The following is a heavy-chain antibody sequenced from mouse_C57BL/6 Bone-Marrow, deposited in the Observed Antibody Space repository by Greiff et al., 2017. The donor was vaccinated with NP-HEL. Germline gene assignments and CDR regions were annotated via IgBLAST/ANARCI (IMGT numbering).Heavy chain of an antibody. CDR2: INPYNGGT. Sequence: EVKLQESGPVLVKPGASVKMSCKASGYTFTDYYMNWVKQSHGKSLEWIGVINPYNGGTSYNQKFKGKATLTVDKSSSTAYMELNSLTSEDSAVYYCARGGGIGDYWGQGTTLTVSS. V-gene: IGHV1-19*01. J-gene: IGHJ2*01. CDR3: ARGGGIGDY. D-gene: IGHD1-1*02. CDR1: GYTFTDYY.